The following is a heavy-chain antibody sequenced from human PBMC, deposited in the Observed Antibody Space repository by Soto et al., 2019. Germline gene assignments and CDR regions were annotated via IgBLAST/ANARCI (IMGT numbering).Heavy chain of an antibody. D-gene: IGHD3-3*01. Sequence: SETLSLTCTVSGGSISSYYWSWIRQPPGKGLEWIGYIYYSGSTNYNPSLKSRVTISVDTSKNQFSLKLSSVTAADTAVYYCARTSGYLPRTFDYWGQGTLVTVSS. CDR2: IYYSGST. V-gene: IGHV4-59*01. J-gene: IGHJ4*02. CDR3: ARTSGYLPRTFDY. CDR1: GGSISSYY.